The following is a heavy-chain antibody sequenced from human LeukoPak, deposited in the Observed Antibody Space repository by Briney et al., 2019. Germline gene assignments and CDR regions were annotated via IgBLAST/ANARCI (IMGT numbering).Heavy chain of an antibody. J-gene: IGHJ5*02. CDR2: IQYDGSNK. D-gene: IGHD2-15*01. V-gene: IGHV3-30*02. CDR3: AKGFVVVVSSTQSSWFDP. Sequence: GGSLRLSCAASGLSFSSYGMHWVRQAPGKGLEWVAFIQYDGSNKFYADSVKGRFTISRDNSKNTLYLQMNSLRAEDTAVYYCAKGFVVVVSSTQSSWFDPWGQGTLVTVSS. CDR1: GLSFSSYG.